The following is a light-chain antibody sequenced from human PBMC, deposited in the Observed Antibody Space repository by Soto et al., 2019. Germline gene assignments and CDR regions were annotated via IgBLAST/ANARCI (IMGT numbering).Light chain of an antibody. CDR1: QSVRSNS. V-gene: IGKV3-20*01. Sequence: EIVLTQSPRTLSLSPGESDTLSCTASQSVRSNSLAWYQQKPGQAPRLLMFGASGRATGTPPRFSGRGSGTDFTLTISRLEPEDFAVYYCQQYGTSPLTFGGGTKVDI. J-gene: IGKJ4*01. CDR3: QQYGTSPLT. CDR2: GAS.